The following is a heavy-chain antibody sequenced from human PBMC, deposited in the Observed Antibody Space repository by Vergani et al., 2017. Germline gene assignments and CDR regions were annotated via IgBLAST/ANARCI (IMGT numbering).Heavy chain of an antibody. Sequence: QLQLQQSGPGLVKPSETLFLTCTVSADSISSGSYYCGWIRQPPGKSLEWIGSIYYSWLTYYNPSLKSRVAISVDTSKNQFSLKVTSVTAADTAVYFCARQRPGSGWSPGDFDDWGQGILVTVSS. CDR1: ADSISSGSYY. V-gene: IGHV4-39*01. CDR3: ARQRPGSGWSPGDFDD. J-gene: IGHJ4*02. CDR2: IYYSWLT. D-gene: IGHD6-19*01.